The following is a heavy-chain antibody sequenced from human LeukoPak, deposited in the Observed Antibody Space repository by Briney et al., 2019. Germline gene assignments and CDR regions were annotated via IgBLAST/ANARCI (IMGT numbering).Heavy chain of an antibody. J-gene: IGHJ4*02. CDR2: IRYDGSNK. CDR3: AKRDSGSYYRNYFDT. CDR1: GFTFSSYG. Sequence: PGGSLRLSCAASGFTFSSYGMHWVRQAPGKGLEWVAFIRYDGSNKYYADSVKGRFTISRDNSKNTLYLQMNSLRADDTAVYYCAKRDSGSYYRNYFDTWGQGTLVTVSS. V-gene: IGHV3-30*02. D-gene: IGHD1-26*01.